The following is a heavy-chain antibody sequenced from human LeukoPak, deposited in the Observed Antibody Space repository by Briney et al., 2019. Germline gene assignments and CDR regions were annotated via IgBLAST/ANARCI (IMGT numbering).Heavy chain of an antibody. V-gene: IGHV3-30*04. D-gene: IGHD3-10*01. J-gene: IGHJ4*02. CDR2: ISNDGNNM. Sequence: PGGSLRLSCAASGFTFRAYALHWVRQAPGKGLEWVAVISNDGNNMHYLDSVKGRFTISRDNSENTVYLQMNSLRAEDTAVYYCARSMVRGVLPYWGQGTLVTVSS. CDR3: ARSMVRGVLPY. CDR1: GFTFRAYA.